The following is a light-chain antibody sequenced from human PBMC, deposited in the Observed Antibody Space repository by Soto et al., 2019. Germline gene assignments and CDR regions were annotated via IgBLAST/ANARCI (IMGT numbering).Light chain of an antibody. CDR2: GYN. V-gene: IGLV1-44*01. J-gene: IGLJ2*01. CDR3: AAWDDRLKDLI. Sequence: QPVLTQPPSASGTPGQRVTISCSGSSSNIGSNSVKWYQQLPETAPRLLIYGYNQRPSGVPERFSASKSGTSASLAISGLQSEDEADYYCAAWDDRLKDLILGGGTKLTVL. CDR1: SSNIGSNS.